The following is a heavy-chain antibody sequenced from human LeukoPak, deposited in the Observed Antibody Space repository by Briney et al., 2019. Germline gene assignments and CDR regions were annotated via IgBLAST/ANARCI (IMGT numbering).Heavy chain of an antibody. V-gene: IGHV1-18*01. CDR1: GYTFTSYG. Sequence: ASVKVSCKASGYTFTSYGISWVRQAPGQGLEWMGWISAYNGNTNYAQKLQGRVTMATDTSTSTAYMELRSLRSDDTAVYYCARHQGNYGDHYYYMDVWGKGTTVTVSS. CDR2: ISAYNGNT. CDR3: ARHQGNYGDHYYYMDV. J-gene: IGHJ6*03. D-gene: IGHD4-17*01.